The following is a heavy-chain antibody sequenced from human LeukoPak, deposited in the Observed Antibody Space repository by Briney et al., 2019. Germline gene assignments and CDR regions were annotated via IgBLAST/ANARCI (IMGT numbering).Heavy chain of an antibody. V-gene: IGHV3-48*04. D-gene: IGHD3-10*01. Sequence: PGGSLRLSCAASGFTFSSYSMNWVRQAPGKGLEWVSYISSSSSTIYYADSVKGRFTISRDNAKNSLYLQMNSLRAEDTAVYYCAREIGGPRKEEWYFDYWGQGTLVTVSS. CDR3: AREIGGPRKEEWYFDY. CDR1: GFTFSSYS. CDR2: ISSSSSTI. J-gene: IGHJ4*02.